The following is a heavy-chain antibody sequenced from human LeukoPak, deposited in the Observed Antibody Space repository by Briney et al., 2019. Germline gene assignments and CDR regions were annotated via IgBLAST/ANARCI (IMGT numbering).Heavy chain of an antibody. J-gene: IGHJ5*02. Sequence: PSETLSLTCTVSGGSISSYYWSWIRQPPGKGLEWIGYIYYSGSTNYNPSLKSRVTMSVDTSKNQFSLKLSSVTAADTAVYYCARDSPYCSSTSCYFSFDPWGQGTLVTVSS. CDR1: GGSISSYY. V-gene: IGHV4-59*01. CDR2: IYYSGST. D-gene: IGHD2-2*01. CDR3: ARDSPYCSSTSCYFSFDP.